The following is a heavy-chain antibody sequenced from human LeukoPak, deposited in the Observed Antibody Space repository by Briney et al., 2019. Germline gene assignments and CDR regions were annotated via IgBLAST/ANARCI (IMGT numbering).Heavy chain of an antibody. CDR2: INHSGST. Sequence: SETLSLTCAVYGGSFSGYYWSWIRQPPGKGLEWIGEINHSGSTNYNPSLKSRVTISVDTSKNQFSLKLSSVTAADTAVYYCARVTVTTSYYFDYWGRGTLVTVSS. V-gene: IGHV4-34*01. D-gene: IGHD4-17*01. CDR1: GGSFSGYY. CDR3: ARVTVTTSYYFDY. J-gene: IGHJ4*02.